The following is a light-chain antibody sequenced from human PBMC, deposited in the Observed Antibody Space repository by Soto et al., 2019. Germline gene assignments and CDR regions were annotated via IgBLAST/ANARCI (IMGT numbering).Light chain of an antibody. Sequence: QPVLTQSPSAAASLGASVKLTCTLSSGHSSYAIAWHQQQPEKGPRYLMKLNSDGSHSKGDGIPDRFSGSSSGAERYLTISSLQSGDEADYYCQTWGTGIRVFGTGTKLTVL. CDR1: SGHSSYA. V-gene: IGLV4-69*01. CDR3: QTWGTGIRV. CDR2: LNSDGSH. J-gene: IGLJ1*01.